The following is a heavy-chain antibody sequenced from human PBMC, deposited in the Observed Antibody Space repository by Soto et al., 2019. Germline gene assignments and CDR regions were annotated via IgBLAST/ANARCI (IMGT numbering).Heavy chain of an antibody. Sequence: EMQLVESGGGSVQPGGSLRLSCVASGFRLSNHFMNWVRQAPGKGLEWVATIKEDGREKYYVESVEGRFTISRDNAKNSLYLEVSNVRDGDTAVYYCARPRFRGMDVWGQGTTVTVSS. CDR2: IKEDGREK. V-gene: IGHV3-7*03. D-gene: IGHD3-10*01. J-gene: IGHJ6*02. CDR3: ARPRFRGMDV. CDR1: GFRLSNHF.